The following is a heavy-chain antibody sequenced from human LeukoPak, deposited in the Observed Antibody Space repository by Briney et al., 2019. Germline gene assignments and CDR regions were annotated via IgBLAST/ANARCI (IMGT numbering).Heavy chain of an antibody. CDR2: IKEDGSEQ. V-gene: IGHV3-7*01. CDR3: ARDSLETDIDY. D-gene: IGHD3-16*02. CDR1: GFSYSRYW. J-gene: IGHJ4*02. Sequence: GGSLRLSCVASGFSYSRYWMSWVRQAPGKGLEWVANIKEDGSEQYYADSLKGRFTISRDNVKNSLYLHINSLRAEDTAVYYCARDSLETDIDYWGQGTLVTVSS.